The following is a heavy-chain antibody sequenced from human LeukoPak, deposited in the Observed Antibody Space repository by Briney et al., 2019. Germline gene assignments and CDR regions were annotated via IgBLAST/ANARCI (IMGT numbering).Heavy chain of an antibody. CDR1: GFTFSDYY. J-gene: IGHJ6*03. Sequence: GGSLRLSCAASGFTFSDYYMSWIRQAPGKGLEWVSYISSSGSTIYYADSVKGRFTISRDNAKNSLYLQMNSLRAEDTAVYYCASSSWYRVYYYYMDVWGKGTTVTVSS. D-gene: IGHD6-13*01. CDR3: ASSSWYRVYYYYMDV. V-gene: IGHV3-11*04. CDR2: ISSSGSTI.